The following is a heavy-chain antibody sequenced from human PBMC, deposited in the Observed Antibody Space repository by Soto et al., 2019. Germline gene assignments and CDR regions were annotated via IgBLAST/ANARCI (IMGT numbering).Heavy chain of an antibody. Sequence: GGSLRLSCAASGFTFSSYGMHWVRQAPGKGLEWVAVISYDGSNKYYADSVKGRFTISRDNSKNTLYLQMNSLRAEATAVYYCAKVSPFYVGDYCGQGTLVTVS. CDR1: GFTFSSYG. V-gene: IGHV3-30*18. CDR3: AKVSPFYVGDY. D-gene: IGHD3-16*01. J-gene: IGHJ4*02. CDR2: ISYDGSNK.